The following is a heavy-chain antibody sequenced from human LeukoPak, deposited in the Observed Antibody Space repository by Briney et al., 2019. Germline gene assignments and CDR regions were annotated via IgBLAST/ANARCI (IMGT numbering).Heavy chain of an antibody. V-gene: IGHV3-33*08. D-gene: IGHD4-23*01. CDR3: AREARVGKGAFDI. J-gene: IGHJ3*02. CDR1: GFTFSDYG. CDR2: IWYDGSNK. Sequence: GGSLRLSCDASGFTFSDYGMHWVRQAPGKGLEWVAVIWYDGSNKYYADSVKGRFTISRDNSKNTLYLQMNSLRAEDTAVYYCAREARVGKGAFDIWGQGTMVTVSS.